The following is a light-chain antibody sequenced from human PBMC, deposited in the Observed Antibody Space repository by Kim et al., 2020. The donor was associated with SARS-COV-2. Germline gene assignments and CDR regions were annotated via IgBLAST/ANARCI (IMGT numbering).Light chain of an antibody. CDR2: KAS. V-gene: IGKV1-5*03. CDR1: QSISSW. CDR3: QQYNSYSFT. J-gene: IGKJ3*01. Sequence: ESGGDRATITGRASQSISSWLAWYQQKPGKAPKLLIYKASSLESGVPSRFSGSGSGTEFTLTISSLQPDDFATYYCQQYNSYSFTFGPGTKVDIK.